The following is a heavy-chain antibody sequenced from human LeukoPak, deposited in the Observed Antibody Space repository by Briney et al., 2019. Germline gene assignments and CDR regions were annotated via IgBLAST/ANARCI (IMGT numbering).Heavy chain of an antibody. J-gene: IGHJ5*02. V-gene: IGHV1-2*02. CDR2: INPNSGGT. Sequence: ASVKVSCKASGYTFTGYYMHWVRQAPGQGLEWMAWINPNSGGTNYAQKFQGRVTMTRDTSISTAYMELSRLRSDDTAVYYCSLLYYYDSSGYDPWGQGTLVTVSS. D-gene: IGHD3-22*01. CDR1: GYTFTGYY. CDR3: SLLYYYDSSGYDP.